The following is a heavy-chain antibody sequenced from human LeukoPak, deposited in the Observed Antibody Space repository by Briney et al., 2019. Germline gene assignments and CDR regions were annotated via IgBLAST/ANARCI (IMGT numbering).Heavy chain of an antibody. CDR2: INQDGSGK. V-gene: IGHV3-7*01. Sequence: GGSLRLSCAASGFTFSTYWMTWVRQAPGKGLEGVANINQDGSGKYYVDSVKGRFTISRDNAKNSLYLQMNSLRAEDTAVYYCARDFSLTRPERPFDCWGQGTLVTVSS. CDR1: GFTFSTYW. D-gene: IGHD1-14*01. CDR3: ARDFSLTRPERPFDC. J-gene: IGHJ4*02.